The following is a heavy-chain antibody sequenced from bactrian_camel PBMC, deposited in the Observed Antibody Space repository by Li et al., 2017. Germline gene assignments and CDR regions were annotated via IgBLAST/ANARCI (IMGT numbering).Heavy chain of an antibody. CDR2: IDDDGTTQ. CDR1: GFTFSSYA. CDR3: TNGNIWTDYDWDRNY. Sequence: VQLVESGGSLVQPGGSLTLSCAASGFTFSSYAMSWVRQASGKGLEWVSGIDDDGTTQSYADSVKGRFSISRDNAKKTLYLQLNSLKTEDTAMYYCTNGNIWTDYDWDRNYWGQGTQVTVS. D-gene: IGHD4*01. V-gene: IGHV3S42*01. J-gene: IGHJ4*01.